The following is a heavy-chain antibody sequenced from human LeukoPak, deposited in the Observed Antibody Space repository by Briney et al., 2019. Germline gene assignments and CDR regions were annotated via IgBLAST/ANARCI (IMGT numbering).Heavy chain of an antibody. CDR3: ARDRDYAFDY. CDR1: GFTVSSIH. Sequence: GGSLRLSCAASGFTVSSIHMVWVRQAPGKGLEWISYIDSDTYGNTIYNPHTVKGRFTISRDNAKNSLYLQMDSLRDEDTAVYYCARDRDYAFDYWGQGTLVTVSS. CDR2: IDSDTYGNTI. D-gene: IGHD4-17*01. J-gene: IGHJ4*02. V-gene: IGHV3-48*02.